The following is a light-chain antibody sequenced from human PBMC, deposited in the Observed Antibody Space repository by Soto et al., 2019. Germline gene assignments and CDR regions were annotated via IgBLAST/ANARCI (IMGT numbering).Light chain of an antibody. V-gene: IGKV1-39*01. CDR2: AAS. CDR1: QSIRSY. J-gene: IGKJ2*01. CDR3: QQTFRSPYT. Sequence: EIQMTQAQPSLSASPGDTITITCRTSQSIRSYLNWYQEKSGTAPRLLIYAASTLQDGVPSRFTGSGSGTDFTLTISSLRPDDVATYFCQQTFRSPYTFGQGTKLEI.